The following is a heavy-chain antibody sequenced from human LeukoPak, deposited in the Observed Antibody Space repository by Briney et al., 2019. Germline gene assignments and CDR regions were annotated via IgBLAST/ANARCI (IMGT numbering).Heavy chain of an antibody. CDR3: ATDLVGGTNY. Sequence: GGTLRLSCVASGFTCSGYVMNWVGHAPGQGREGVSYNSSSGSAIYYADSVKGPFTISRDNAKNSLFLQVNSLRDEDTALYYCATDLVGGTNYWGQGILVTVSS. D-gene: IGHD1-26*01. CDR1: GFTCSGYV. V-gene: IGHV3-48*02. J-gene: IGHJ4*02. CDR2: NSSSGSAI.